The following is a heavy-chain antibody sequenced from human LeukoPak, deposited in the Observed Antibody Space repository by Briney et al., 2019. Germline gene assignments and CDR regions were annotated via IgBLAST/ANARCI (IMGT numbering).Heavy chain of an antibody. CDR1: GYTFTSYD. D-gene: IGHD2-2*01. Sequence: GASVKVSCKASGYTFTSYDINWVRQATGQGLDWIGWMNPNSGDTGYAQKFQGRVTITRNTSISTAHMELSSLRTEDTAVYYCVRGAGFCGSTSCSLGYCGQGTLVTVSS. J-gene: IGHJ4*02. CDR3: VRGAGFCGSTSCSLGY. V-gene: IGHV1-8*03. CDR2: MNPNSGDT.